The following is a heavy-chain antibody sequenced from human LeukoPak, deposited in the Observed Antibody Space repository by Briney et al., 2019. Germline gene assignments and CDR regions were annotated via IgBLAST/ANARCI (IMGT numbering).Heavy chain of an antibody. J-gene: IGHJ6*02. CDR2: ISGSGGST. V-gene: IGHV3-23*01. CDR1: GFTFSSYA. Sequence: AGGSLRLSCAASGFTFSSYAMSWVRQAPGKGLEWVSAISGSGGSTYYADSVKGRFTISRDNSKNSLYLQMNSLRTEDTALYYCAKVPRRDSSLDYYYGMDVWGQGTTVTVSS. D-gene: IGHD6-13*01. CDR3: AKVPRRDSSLDYYYGMDV.